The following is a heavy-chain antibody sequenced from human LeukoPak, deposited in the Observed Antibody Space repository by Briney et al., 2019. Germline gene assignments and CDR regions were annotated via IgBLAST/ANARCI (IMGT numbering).Heavy chain of an antibody. Sequence: PGGSLRLSCAASGFTFSSYAINWVRQTPGKGLEWVSVISDNGYTTNYADSVKGRFTVSRDNSKNTLYLQMRSLRVEDTAIYYCTQDSRGYDVLTGQEYYYYMDVWGKGTTVTVSS. V-gene: IGHV3-23*01. J-gene: IGHJ6*03. CDR3: TQDSRGYDVLTGQEYYYYMDV. CDR2: ISDNGYTT. CDR1: GFTFSSYA. D-gene: IGHD3-9*01.